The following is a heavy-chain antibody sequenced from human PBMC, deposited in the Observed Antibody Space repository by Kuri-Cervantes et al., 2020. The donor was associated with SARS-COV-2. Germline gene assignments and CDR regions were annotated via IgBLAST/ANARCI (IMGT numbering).Heavy chain of an antibody. CDR2: ISSSGSTI. Sequence: GESLKISCAASGFTFSDYYMSWIRQAPGKGLEWVSYISSSGSTIYYADSVKGRFTISRDNAENSLYLQMNSLRAEDTAVYYCASGELWADYWGQGTLVTVSS. CDR1: GFTFSDYY. D-gene: IGHD2-21*01. J-gene: IGHJ4*02. CDR3: ASGELWADY. V-gene: IGHV3-11*04.